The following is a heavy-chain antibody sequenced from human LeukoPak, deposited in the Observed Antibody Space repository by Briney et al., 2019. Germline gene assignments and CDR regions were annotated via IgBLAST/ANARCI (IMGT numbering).Heavy chain of an antibody. Sequence: SETLSLTCTVSGASLSKITYYWGWIRQPPGKGLEWIGSMYSSGSTYYKPSLKSRVTISVDTSKNQFSLNLTSVTAADTAVYCCALDYYDRSVYQPFDSWGQGTLVTVSS. J-gene: IGHJ4*02. CDR1: GASLSKITYY. V-gene: IGHV4-39*01. CDR3: ALDYYDRSVYQPFDS. CDR2: MYSSGST. D-gene: IGHD3-22*01.